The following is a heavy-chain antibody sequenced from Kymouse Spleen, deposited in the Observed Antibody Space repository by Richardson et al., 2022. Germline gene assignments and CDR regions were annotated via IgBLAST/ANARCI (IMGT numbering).Heavy chain of an antibody. CDR2: ISWNSGSI. CDR3: AKDIRDSYGWGFDY. J-gene: IGHJ4*02. Sequence: EVQLVESGGGLVQPGRSLRLSCAASGFTFDDYAMHWVRQAPGKGLEWVSGISWNSGSIGYADSVKGRFTISRDNAKNSLYLQMNSLRAEDTALYYCAKDIRDSYGWGFDYWGQGTLVTVSS. CDR1: GFTFDDYA. D-gene: IGHD5-18,IGHD5-18*01. V-gene: IGHV3-9*01.